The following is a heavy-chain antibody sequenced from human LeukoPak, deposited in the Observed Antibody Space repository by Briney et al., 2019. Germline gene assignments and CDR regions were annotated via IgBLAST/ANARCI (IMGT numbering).Heavy chain of an antibody. D-gene: IGHD4-17*01. V-gene: IGHV1-46*01. CDR3: ARVSTYGDYDY. CDR1: VYTFTRYY. Sequence: ASVKVSCRSSVYTFTRYYMHWVRQAPGQGLELIGKINPSGGSISYAQEFQGRVTVTRDTSTSTVYMDLSSLRSEDTAVYYCARVSTYGDYDYWGQGTVVTVSS. J-gene: IGHJ4*02. CDR2: INPSGGSI.